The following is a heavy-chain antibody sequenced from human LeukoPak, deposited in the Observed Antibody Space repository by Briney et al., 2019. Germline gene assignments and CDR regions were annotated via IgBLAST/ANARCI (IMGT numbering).Heavy chain of an antibody. V-gene: IGHV4-34*01. Sequence: SETLSLTCAGYGGSFSGYYWSWIRQPPGKGLEWIGEINHSGSTNYNPFLKSRVTISVDTSKNQFSLKLSSVTAADTAVYYCARVGYKGWFDPWGQGTLVTVSS. CDR3: ARVGYKGWFDP. CDR2: INHSGST. J-gene: IGHJ5*02. D-gene: IGHD6-25*01. CDR1: GGSFSGYY.